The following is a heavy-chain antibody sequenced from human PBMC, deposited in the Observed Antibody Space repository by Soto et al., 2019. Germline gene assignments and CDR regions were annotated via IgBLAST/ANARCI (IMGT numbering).Heavy chain of an antibody. V-gene: IGHV4-61*01. CDR2: IYYSGST. CDR3: ARLNGRFLEWLLTHDAFDI. D-gene: IGHD3-3*01. Sequence: QVQLQESGPGLVKPSETLSLTCTVSGGSVSSGSYYWSWIRQPPGKGLEWIGYIYYSGSTNYNPSLKSRVTISVDTSKNQFSLKLSSVTAADTAVYYCARLNGRFLEWLLTHDAFDIWGQGTMVTVSS. CDR1: GGSVSSGSYY. J-gene: IGHJ3*02.